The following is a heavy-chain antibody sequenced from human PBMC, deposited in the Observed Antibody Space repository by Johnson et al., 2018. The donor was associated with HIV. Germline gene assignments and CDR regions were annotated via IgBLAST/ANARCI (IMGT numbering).Heavy chain of an antibody. V-gene: IGHV3-9*01. Sequence: VQLVESGGGLIQPGTSLRLSCAASGFTFDDYAMHWVRQIPGKGLAWISGLSWNGGTIGYADSVKGRFPISRDNAKSSLYLQMDSLRPEDTAFYFCASDQLGSKIEFSFYAFDMWGQGRLVTVSS. CDR3: ASDQLGSKIEFSFYAFDM. D-gene: IGHD2-15*01. CDR2: LSWNGGTI. J-gene: IGHJ3*02. CDR1: GFTFDDYA.